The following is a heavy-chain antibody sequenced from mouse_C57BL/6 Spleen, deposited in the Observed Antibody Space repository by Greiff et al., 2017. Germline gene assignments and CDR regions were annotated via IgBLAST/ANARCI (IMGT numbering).Heavy chain of an antibody. CDR3: ASGAAQAPFAY. J-gene: IGHJ3*01. Sequence: QVQLQQPGAELVMPGASVKLSCKASGYTFTSYWMHWVKQRPGQGLEWIGEIDPSDSYTTYNQKFKGKSTLTVDKSSSTAYMQLSSLTSEDSAVYYCASGAAQAPFAYWGQGTLVTVSA. V-gene: IGHV1-69*01. D-gene: IGHD3-2*02. CDR2: IDPSDSYT. CDR1: GYTFTSYW.